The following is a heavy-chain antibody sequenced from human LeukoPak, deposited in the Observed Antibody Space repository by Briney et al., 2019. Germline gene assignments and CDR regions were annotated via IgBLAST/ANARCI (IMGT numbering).Heavy chain of an antibody. CDR3: ARERFTIFGVVIRYNWFDP. D-gene: IGHD3-3*01. V-gene: IGHV1-69*05. Sequence: SVKVSCKASGGTFSSYAISWVRQAPGQGLEWMGRIIPIFGTANYAQKFQGRVTITTDESTSTAYMELGSLRYEDTAVYYCARERFTIFGVVIRYNWFDPWGQGTLVTVSS. CDR1: GGTFSSYA. J-gene: IGHJ5*02. CDR2: IIPIFGTA.